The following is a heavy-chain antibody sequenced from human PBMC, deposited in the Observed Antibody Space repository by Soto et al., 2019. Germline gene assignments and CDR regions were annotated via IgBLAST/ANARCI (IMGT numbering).Heavy chain of an antibody. CDR3: VRASTVLTIFGVVTISDNNCLDT. CDR1: CYTFTSYG. Sequence: ASVKVSCRASCYTFTSYGISWVRQAPGQGLEWMGWISAYNGNTNYAQKLQGRVTMTTDTSTSTAYMELRRLYSDDTDVDYCVRASTVLTIFGVVTISDNNCLDTWGQGTLVTVSS. V-gene: IGHV1-18*01. CDR2: ISAYNGNT. J-gene: IGHJ5*02. D-gene: IGHD3-3*01.